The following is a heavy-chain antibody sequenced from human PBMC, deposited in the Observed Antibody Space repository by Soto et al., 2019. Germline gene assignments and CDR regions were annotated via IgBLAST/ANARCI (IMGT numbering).Heavy chain of an antibody. J-gene: IGHJ6*02. CDR2: IYYSGST. CDR1: GGSISSRSYY. CDR3: ARHELYNVMYV. Sequence: SSETLSLTCSVSGGSISSRSYYWGWIRRPPGKGLEWIGSIYYSGSTYYNPSLKSRVTISVDTSKNQFSLKLSSVTAADTAVYYCARHELYNVMYVWGQGTTVTVSS. D-gene: IGHD1-26*01. V-gene: IGHV4-39*01.